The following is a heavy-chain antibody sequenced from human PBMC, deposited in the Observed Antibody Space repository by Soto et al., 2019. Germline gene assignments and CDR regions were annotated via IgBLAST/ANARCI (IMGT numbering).Heavy chain of an antibody. J-gene: IGHJ6*03. CDR1: GFTFSSYA. CDR2: ISGSGGST. V-gene: IGHV3-23*01. D-gene: IGHD3-10*01. CDR3: AKDRSSLWFGEGVSRSYYYYMDV. Sequence: GGSLRLSCAASGFTFSSYAMSWVRQAPGKGLEWVSAISGSGGSTYYADSVKGRFTISRDNSKNTLYLQMNSLRAEDTAVYYCAKDRSSLWFGEGVSRSYYYYMDVWGKGTTVTVSS.